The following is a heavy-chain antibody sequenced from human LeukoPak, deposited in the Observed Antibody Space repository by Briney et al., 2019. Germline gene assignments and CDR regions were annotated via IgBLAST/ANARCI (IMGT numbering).Heavy chain of an antibody. J-gene: IGHJ4*02. D-gene: IGHD1-26*01. CDR2: IYGSGST. CDR1: VGSISSSK. V-gene: IGHV4-59*08. Sequence: SETLSLTCTVSVGSISSSKWSWRRQPPGKGLEWIGYIYGSGSTNYNPSLKSRVTISVDTSKNLFSLKLSSVTAADTAVYDCARIQYTGSYYPDYWGQGILVTVSS. CDR3: ARIQYTGSYYPDY.